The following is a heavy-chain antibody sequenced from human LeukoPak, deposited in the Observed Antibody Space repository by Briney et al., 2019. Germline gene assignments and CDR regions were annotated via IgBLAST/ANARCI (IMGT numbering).Heavy chain of an antibody. CDR1: GFTFSSYS. CDR3: ARNIQGVWHFDY. CDR2: ISSSSSYI. Sequence: GGSLRLSCAASGFTFSSYSMNWVRQAPGKGLEWVSSISSSSSYIYYADSVKGRFTISRDNAKNSLYLQMNSLRAEDTAVYYCARNIQGVWHFDYGGREPLVTVSS. J-gene: IGHJ4*02. V-gene: IGHV3-21*01. D-gene: IGHD2/OR15-2a*01.